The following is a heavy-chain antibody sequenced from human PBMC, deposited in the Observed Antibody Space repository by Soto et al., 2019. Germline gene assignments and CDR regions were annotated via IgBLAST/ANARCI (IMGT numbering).Heavy chain of an antibody. CDR3: ARDTGDLLWFGELNYFDY. J-gene: IGHJ4*02. CDR1: GYTFTGYY. CDR2: INPNSGGT. D-gene: IGHD3-10*01. Sequence: ASVKVSCKASGYTFTGYYMHWVRQAPGQGLEWMGWINPNSGGTNYAQKFQGRVTMTRDTSISTAYMELSRLRSDDTAVYYCARDTGDLLWFGELNYFDYWGQGTLVTVYS. V-gene: IGHV1-2*02.